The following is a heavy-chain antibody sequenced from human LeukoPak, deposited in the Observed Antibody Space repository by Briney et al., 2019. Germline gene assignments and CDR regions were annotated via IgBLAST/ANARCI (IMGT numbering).Heavy chain of an antibody. Sequence: SVKVSCKASGGTFSSYAISWVRRAPGQGLEWMGGIIPIFGTANYAQKFQGRVTITADESTSTAYMELSSLRSEDTAVYYCAKGADGYNYYFDYWGQGTLVTVSS. CDR1: GGTFSSYA. D-gene: IGHD5-24*01. CDR3: AKGADGYNYYFDY. CDR2: IIPIFGTA. V-gene: IGHV1-69*13. J-gene: IGHJ4*02.